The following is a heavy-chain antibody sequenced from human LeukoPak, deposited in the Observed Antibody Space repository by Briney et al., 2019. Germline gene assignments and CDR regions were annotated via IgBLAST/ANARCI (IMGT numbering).Heavy chain of an antibody. Sequence: GASVKVSCKASGYTFTDYYMHWVQQAPGKGLEWMGRVDPEDGETIYAEKFQGRVTITADTSTDTAYMELSSLRSEDTAVYYCATPPHAFDIWGQGTMVTVSS. CDR2: VDPEDGET. J-gene: IGHJ3*02. CDR3: ATPPHAFDI. CDR1: GYTFTDYY. V-gene: IGHV1-69-2*01.